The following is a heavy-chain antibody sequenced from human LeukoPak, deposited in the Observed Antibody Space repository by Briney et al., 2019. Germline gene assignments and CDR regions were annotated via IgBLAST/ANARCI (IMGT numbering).Heavy chain of an antibody. Sequence: GGSLRLSCAASGFTFSSYSMNWVRQAPGKGLEWVSSISSSNSYIYYADSVKGRFTISRDNAKNSLYLQMNSLRAEDTAVYYCAKDYYYDSSGYLDYWGQGTLVTVSS. V-gene: IGHV3-21*01. D-gene: IGHD3-22*01. CDR3: AKDYYYDSSGYLDY. CDR1: GFTFSSYS. J-gene: IGHJ4*02. CDR2: ISSSNSYI.